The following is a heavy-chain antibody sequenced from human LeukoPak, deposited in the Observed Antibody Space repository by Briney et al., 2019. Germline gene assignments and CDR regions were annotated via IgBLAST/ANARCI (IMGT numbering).Heavy chain of an antibody. J-gene: IGHJ5*02. CDR1: GYTFTSYG. V-gene: IGHV1-18*01. CDR2: ISAYNGNT. CDR3: ARAHYDFWSGSHSRFDP. D-gene: IGHD3-3*01. Sequence: ASVKVSCKASGYTFTSYGIRWVRQAPGQGLEWMGWISAYNGNTNYAQKLQGRVTMTTDTSTSTAYMELRSLRSDDTAVYYCARAHYDFWSGSHSRFDPWGQGTLVTVSS.